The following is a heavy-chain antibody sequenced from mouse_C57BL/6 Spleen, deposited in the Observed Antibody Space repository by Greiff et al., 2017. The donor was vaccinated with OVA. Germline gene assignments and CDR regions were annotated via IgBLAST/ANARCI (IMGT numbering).Heavy chain of an antibody. CDR1: GYTFTSYW. CDR2: IDPSDSET. D-gene: IGHD1-1*01. V-gene: IGHV1-52*01. CDR3: ARFYYGSSYYWYFDV. J-gene: IGHJ1*03. Sequence: QVQLQQSGAELVRPGSSVKLSCKASGYTFTSYWMHWVKQRPIQGLEWIGNIDPSDSETHYNQKFKDKATLTVDKSSSTAYMQLSSLTSEDSAVYYCARFYYGSSYYWYFDVWGTGTTVTVSS.